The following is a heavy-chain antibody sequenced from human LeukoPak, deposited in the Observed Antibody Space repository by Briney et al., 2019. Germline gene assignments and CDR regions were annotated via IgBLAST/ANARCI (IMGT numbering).Heavy chain of an antibody. V-gene: IGHV1-2*02. Sequence: GASVKVSCKASGYTFTGYYMNWVRQAPGQGLEWMGWINPNTGGTKYAQKFQGRVTMTTDTSTSTANMELRSLRSDDTAVYYCARWHYDRSGYYLVDYWGQGTLLTVSS. CDR2: INPNTGGT. D-gene: IGHD3-22*01. CDR1: GYTFTGYY. J-gene: IGHJ4*02. CDR3: ARWHYDRSGYYLVDY.